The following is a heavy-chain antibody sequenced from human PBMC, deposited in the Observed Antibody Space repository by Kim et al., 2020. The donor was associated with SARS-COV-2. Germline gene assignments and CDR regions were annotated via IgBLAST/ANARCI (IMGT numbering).Heavy chain of an antibody. CDR2: INHSGST. Sequence: SETLSLTCAVYGGSFSGYYWSWIRQPPGKGLEWIGEINHSGSTNYNPSLKSRVTISVDTSKNQFSLKLSSVTAADTAVYYCARQRYFDYWGQGTLVTVSS. D-gene: IGHD6-25*01. CDR1: GGSFSGYY. J-gene: IGHJ4*02. CDR3: ARQRYFDY. V-gene: IGHV4-34*01.